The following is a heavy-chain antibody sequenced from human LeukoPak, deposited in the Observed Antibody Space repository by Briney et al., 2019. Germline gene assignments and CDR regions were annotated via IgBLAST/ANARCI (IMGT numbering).Heavy chain of an antibody. CDR3: ARDTLGEGEDANYAVYYFDY. CDR2: ISSSSSYI. D-gene: IGHD4/OR15-4a*01. Sequence: GGSLRLSCAASGFTFSSYSMNWVRQAPGKGLEWVSSISSSSSYIYYAHSVKGRFTISRDNAKNSLDLQMNSLRAEDTAVYYCARDTLGEGEDANYAVYYFDYWGQGSVVTVSS. V-gene: IGHV3-21*01. J-gene: IGHJ4*02. CDR1: GFTFSSYS.